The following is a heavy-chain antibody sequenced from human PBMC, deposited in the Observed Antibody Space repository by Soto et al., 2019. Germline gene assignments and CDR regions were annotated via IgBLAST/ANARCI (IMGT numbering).Heavy chain of an antibody. Sequence: QVQIQQWGAGLLKPSETLSLTCAVYGGSCSGYYWSWIRQPPGKGLEWIGEINHSGSTNYNPSLKSRVTISVDSSENQFSLKLSSVTAADTAVYYCARLAAAGPHYWCQGTLVTDSS. CDR3: ARLAAAGPHY. CDR1: GGSCSGYY. V-gene: IGHV4-34*01. CDR2: INHSGST. D-gene: IGHD6-13*01. J-gene: IGHJ4*02.